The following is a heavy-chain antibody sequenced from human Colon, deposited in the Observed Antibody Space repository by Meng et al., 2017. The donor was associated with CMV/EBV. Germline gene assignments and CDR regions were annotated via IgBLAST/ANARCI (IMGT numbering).Heavy chain of an antibody. CDR2: INPNSGGT. CDR1: GGSFSSYA. Sequence: ASVKVSCKPSGGSFSSYAISWMRQVPGQGLEWMGWINPNSGGTNYAQKFQGRVTMTRDTSISTAYMELSRLRSDDTAVYYCAREHDGYWGQGTLVTVSS. J-gene: IGHJ4*02. D-gene: IGHD1-1*01. CDR3: AREHDGY. V-gene: IGHV1-2*02.